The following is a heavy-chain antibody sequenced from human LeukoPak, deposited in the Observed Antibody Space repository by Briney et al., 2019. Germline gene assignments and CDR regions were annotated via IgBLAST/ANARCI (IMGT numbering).Heavy chain of an antibody. CDR2: IYYSGST. Sequence: SETLSLTCTVSGGSISSSSYYWGWIRQPPGKGLEWIGSIYYSGSTYYNPSLQSRVTISVDTSKNQFSLKLSSVTAADTAVYYRARHPVVVVPADFDYWGQGTLVTVSS. CDR3: ARHPVVVVPADFDY. J-gene: IGHJ4*02. CDR1: GGSISSSSYY. D-gene: IGHD2-2*01. V-gene: IGHV4-39*01.